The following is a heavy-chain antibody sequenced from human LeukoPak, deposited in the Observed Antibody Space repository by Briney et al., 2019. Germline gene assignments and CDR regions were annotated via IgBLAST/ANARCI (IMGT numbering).Heavy chain of an antibody. CDR3: AKNPSGSGRFAP. Sequence: GGSLRLSCAASGFTFSSYAMSWVREAPGKGLECASAISGSGGSTYYADSVKGRFTISRDNSKNTLYLQMNSLRAEDTAVYYCAKNPSGSGRFAPWGQGTLVTVSS. CDR1: GFTFSSYA. J-gene: IGHJ5*02. D-gene: IGHD3-10*01. CDR2: ISGSGGST. V-gene: IGHV3-23*01.